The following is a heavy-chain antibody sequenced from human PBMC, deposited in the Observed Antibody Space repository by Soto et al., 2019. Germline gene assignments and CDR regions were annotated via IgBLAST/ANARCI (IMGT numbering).Heavy chain of an antibody. CDR3: ARQVRIAAAGTVTFDY. CDR1: GYSFTSYW. CDR2: IYPGDSDT. D-gene: IGHD6-13*01. J-gene: IGHJ4*02. V-gene: IGHV5-51*01. Sequence: GESLKISCKGSGYSFTSYWIGWVRQMPGKGLEWMGIIYPGDSDTRYSPSFQGQVTISADKSISTAYLQWSSLKASDTAMYYCARQVRIAAAGTVTFDYWGQGTLVTVSS.